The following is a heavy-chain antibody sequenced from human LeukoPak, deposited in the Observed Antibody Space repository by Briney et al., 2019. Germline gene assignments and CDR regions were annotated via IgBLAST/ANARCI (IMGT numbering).Heavy chain of an antibody. V-gene: IGHV3-21*01. CDR1: GFTFSSYS. CDR2: ISSSSTYI. J-gene: IGHJ4*02. D-gene: IGHD3-10*01. Sequence: PGGSLGLSCAASGFTFSSYSLNWVRQAPGKGLEWVSSISSSSTYIYYADSVKGRFTISRDDAKNSLYLQMNSLRAEDTAVYYCARTAYGSGSYYNGGGYYFDYWGQGTLVTVSS. CDR3: ARTAYGSGSYYNGGGYYFDY.